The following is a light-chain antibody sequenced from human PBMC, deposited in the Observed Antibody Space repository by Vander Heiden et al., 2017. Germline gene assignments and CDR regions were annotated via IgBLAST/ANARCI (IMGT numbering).Light chain of an antibody. CDR2: DAS. Sequence: EIVMTQSPATLSASLGDRVTLPCRASQTISTNLAWYQQRPGQAPRLLIYDASTRATGVPATFSGRGSGTEFTLTISSLQSEEFAVCCCRQRSDWPWTFGQGTKVGIK. V-gene: IGKV3-15*01. J-gene: IGKJ1*01. CDR3: RQRSDWPWT. CDR1: QTISTN.